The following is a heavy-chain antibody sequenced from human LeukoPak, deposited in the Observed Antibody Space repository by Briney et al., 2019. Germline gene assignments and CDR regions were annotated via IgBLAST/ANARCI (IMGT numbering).Heavy chain of an antibody. V-gene: IGHV3-74*01. CDR1: GFTFSNYW. D-gene: IGHD6-19*01. CDR3: ARDIDTRGWYEWPDH. CDR2: INSVGTDT. J-gene: IGHJ4*02. Sequence: PGGSLRLSCAGSGFTFSNYWMHWVRQAPGKGLVWVSRINSVGTDTTYADSVKGRFTISRDNAKNTLYLQMNSLRAEDTAVYYCARDIDTRGWYEWPDHWGQGILVTVSS.